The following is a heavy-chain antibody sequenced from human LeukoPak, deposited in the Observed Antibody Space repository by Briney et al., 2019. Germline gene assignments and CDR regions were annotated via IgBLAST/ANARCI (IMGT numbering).Heavy chain of an antibody. V-gene: IGHV1-24*01. CDR1: GYTLTELS. J-gene: IGHJ3*02. Sequence: ASVKVSCKVSGYTLTELSMHWVRQAPGKGLEWTGGFDPEDGETIYAQKFQGRVTMTEDTSTDTAYMELSSLRSEDTAVYYCATAQPGYCSSTSCHGDAFDIWGQGTMVTVSS. CDR3: ATAQPGYCSSTSCHGDAFDI. D-gene: IGHD2-2*01. CDR2: FDPEDGET.